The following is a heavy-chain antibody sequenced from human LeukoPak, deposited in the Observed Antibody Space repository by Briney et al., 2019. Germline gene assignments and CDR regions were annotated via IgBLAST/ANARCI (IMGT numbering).Heavy chain of an antibody. Sequence: GASVKVSCKASGYTFTNYYMHWVRQAPGQGLEWMGIINPSAGSTSYAQKCQGRITVTRDTSTSTVYMELRSLRPEDTAVYYCARDHRGKQLWLTRPDEFDAFDIWGQGTMVTVSS. CDR2: INPSAGST. V-gene: IGHV1-46*01. D-gene: IGHD5-18*01. CDR1: GYTFTNYY. CDR3: ARDHRGKQLWLTRPDEFDAFDI. J-gene: IGHJ3*02.